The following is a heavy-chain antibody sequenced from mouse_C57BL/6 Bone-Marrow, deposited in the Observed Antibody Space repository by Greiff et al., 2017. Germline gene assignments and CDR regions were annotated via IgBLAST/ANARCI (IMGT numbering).Heavy chain of an antibody. CDR1: GHTLTDHT. CDR2: IYPRDGST. Sequence: SDAELGKTGALVKKFFKVFGHTLTDHTLYWMKQRPEQGLEWIGYIYPRDGSTKYNEKFKGKATLTADKSSSTAYMQLNSLTSEDSAVYFCARSLYGNGFAYWGQGTLVTVSA. CDR3: ARSLYGNGFAY. D-gene: IGHD2-1*01. J-gene: IGHJ3*01. V-gene: IGHV1-78*01.